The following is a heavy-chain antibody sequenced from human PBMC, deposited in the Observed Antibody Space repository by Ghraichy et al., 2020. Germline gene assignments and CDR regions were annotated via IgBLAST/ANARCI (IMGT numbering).Heavy chain of an antibody. J-gene: IGHJ1*01. CDR1: GFTFSDYS. V-gene: IGHV3-23*01. D-gene: IGHD3/OR15-3a*01. CDR3: AKFARDWPNEYLQH. CDR2: ITDNGGTT. Sequence: GSLRLSCAVSGFTFSDYSMSWIRQAPGKGLEWVSAITDNGGTTYDAESVKGRFTISRDNSKNTLFLQMNSLRGEDTAVYYCAKFARDWPNEYLQHWGQGALVTVSS.